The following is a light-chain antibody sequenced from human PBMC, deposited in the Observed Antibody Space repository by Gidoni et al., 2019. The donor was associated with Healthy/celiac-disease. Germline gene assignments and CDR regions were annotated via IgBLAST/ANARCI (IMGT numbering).Light chain of an antibody. J-gene: IGLJ2*01. CDR3: QVWDSSSDHPVV. V-gene: IGLV3-21*03. Sequence: SYVLTPPPSVSVAPGKTARITCGGTNIGSKSVHWYQQKPVQATVLVVYDDSDRPSGIPVRFSGSNAGNTATLTISSVEAGDEADYYCQVWDSSSDHPVVFGGGTKLTV. CDR2: DDS. CDR1: NIGSKS.